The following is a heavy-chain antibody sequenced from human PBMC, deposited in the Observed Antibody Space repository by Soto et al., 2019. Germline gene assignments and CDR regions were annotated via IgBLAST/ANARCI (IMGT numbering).Heavy chain of an antibody. CDR1: GDSVSSNSAG. CDR2: TYYKSKWYY. J-gene: IGHJ6*03. Sequence: LSQTLSLTCDISGDSVSSNSAGWNWIRQTPSRGLEWLGRTYYKSKWYYTYAASVKSRITVSPDTSKNQFSLQLTSVTPEDTAVYYCARGSWDDVSGHYYMDVWDKGTTVTV. CDR3: ARGSWDDVSGHYYMDV. D-gene: IGHD1-1*01. V-gene: IGHV6-1*01.